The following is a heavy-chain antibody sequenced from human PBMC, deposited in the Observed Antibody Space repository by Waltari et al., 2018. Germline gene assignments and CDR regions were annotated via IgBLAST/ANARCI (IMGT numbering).Heavy chain of an antibody. J-gene: IGHJ6*03. Sequence: EVQLVESGGGLVQPGGSLRLSCAASGFTFSSYSMNWVRQAPGKGLEWVSYISSSSRTIYYADSGKGRFTISRDNAKNSLYLQRNSLRAEDTAVYYCARVGGAAAGHYYYYMDVWGKGTTVTVSS. D-gene: IGHD6-13*01. CDR1: GFTFSSYS. V-gene: IGHV3-48*04. CDR2: ISSSSRTI. CDR3: ARVGGAAAGHYYYYMDV.